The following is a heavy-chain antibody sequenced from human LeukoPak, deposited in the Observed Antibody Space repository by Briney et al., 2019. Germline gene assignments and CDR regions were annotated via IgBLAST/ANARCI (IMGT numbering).Heavy chain of an antibody. Sequence: GGSLRLSCAASGFTFSSYEMNWVRQAPGKGLEWVSGISGSGGRTYYADSVKGRFTISRDNSKNTLYLQMNSLRAADTAVYYCAKSMGATLFDYWGQGTLVTVSS. D-gene: IGHD1-26*01. J-gene: IGHJ4*02. CDR2: ISGSGGRT. CDR3: AKSMGATLFDY. V-gene: IGHV3-23*01. CDR1: GFTFSSYE.